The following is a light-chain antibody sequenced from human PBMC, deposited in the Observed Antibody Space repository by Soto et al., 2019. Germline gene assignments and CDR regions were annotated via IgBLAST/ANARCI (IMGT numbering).Light chain of an antibody. Sequence: AIRMTQSPSSFSASTGDRFTITCRASQGISSYLAWYQQKPGKAPKLLIYAASTLQSGVPSRFSGSGSGTDFTLTISCLQSEDFATYYCQQYYSYPRTFDQGTKVDIK. CDR1: QGISSY. CDR3: QQYYSYPRT. CDR2: AAS. J-gene: IGKJ1*01. V-gene: IGKV1-8*01.